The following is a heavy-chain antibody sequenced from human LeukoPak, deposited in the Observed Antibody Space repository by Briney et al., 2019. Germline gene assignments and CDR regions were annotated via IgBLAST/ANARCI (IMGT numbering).Heavy chain of an antibody. V-gene: IGHV3-53*01. CDR1: GGSISSTNYY. Sequence: ETLSLTCTVSGGSISSTNYYWGWIRQPPGKGLEWVSVIYSGGSTYYADSVKGRFTISRDNSKNTLYLQMNSLRAEDTAVYYCARDFGSGWYNYWGQGTLVTVSS. CDR3: ARDFGSGWYNY. J-gene: IGHJ4*02. CDR2: IYSGGST. D-gene: IGHD6-19*01.